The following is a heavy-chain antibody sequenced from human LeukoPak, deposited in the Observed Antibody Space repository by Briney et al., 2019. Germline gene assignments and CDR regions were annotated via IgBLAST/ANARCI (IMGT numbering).Heavy chain of an antibody. J-gene: IGHJ4*02. D-gene: IGHD3-22*01. CDR2: IKSDGSTT. Sequence: PGGSLRLSCAASGFSFSTYWMHWVRQAPGKGLVWVSRIKSDGSTTVYADSVKGRFTISRDNAKNSLYLQMDSLRAEDTAVYYCARGQIGSGLAFDYWGQGTLVTVSS. V-gene: IGHV3-74*01. CDR3: ARGQIGSGLAFDY. CDR1: GFSFSTYW.